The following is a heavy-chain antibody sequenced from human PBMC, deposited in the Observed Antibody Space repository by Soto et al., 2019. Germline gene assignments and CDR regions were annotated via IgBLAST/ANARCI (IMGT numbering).Heavy chain of an antibody. D-gene: IGHD2-2*02. Sequence: GGSLRLSCAASGLTFSGKTMYWVRQAPGKGLEWVALIAPDASQIYYADFVKGRFTISRDNSKNTLYLQMNSLRAEDTSLYLCATDIHATWLLNSWGQGTLVTVSS. CDR3: ATDIHATWLLNS. CDR2: IAPDASQI. V-gene: IGHV3-30-3*01. J-gene: IGHJ4*02. CDR1: GLTFSGKT.